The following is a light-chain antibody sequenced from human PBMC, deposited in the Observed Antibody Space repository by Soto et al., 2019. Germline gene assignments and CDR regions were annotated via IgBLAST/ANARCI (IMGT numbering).Light chain of an antibody. V-gene: IGKV3-11*01. CDR2: DAS. J-gene: IGKJ1*01. Sequence: EIVMTQSPATLSVSPGEGATLSCRASQSVSNYLAWYQQRPGQAPRLLMYDASNRATGIPARFSGSGSGTDFTLTISSLEPEDFALYYCQQRHNSWTFGQGTKVDIK. CDR3: QQRHNSWT. CDR1: QSVSNY.